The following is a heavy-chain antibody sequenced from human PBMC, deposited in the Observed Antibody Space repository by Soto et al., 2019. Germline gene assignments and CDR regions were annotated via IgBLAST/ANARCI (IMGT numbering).Heavy chain of an antibody. D-gene: IGHD6-13*01. Sequence: SETLSLTCTVSGGSISSYYWSWIRQPPGKGLEWIGYIYYSGSTNYNPPLKSRATISVDTSKNQFSLKLSSVTAADTAVYYCARDLYSSSWYPGNWFDPWGQGTLVTLL. CDR2: IYYSGST. CDR1: GGSISSYY. J-gene: IGHJ5*02. V-gene: IGHV4-59*01. CDR3: ARDLYSSSWYPGNWFDP.